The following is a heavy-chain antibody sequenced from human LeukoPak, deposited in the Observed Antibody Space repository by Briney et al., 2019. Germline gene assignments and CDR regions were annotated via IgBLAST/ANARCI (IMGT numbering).Heavy chain of an antibody. CDR2: ITSSSTYI. V-gene: IGHV3-21*01. CDR3: ASDPSVTPDPYDFDY. CDR1: GFTFSTYT. D-gene: IGHD4-23*01. J-gene: IGHJ4*02. Sequence: GGSLRLSCAASGFTFSTYTMNWVRQAPGKGLEWVSSITSSSTYIYYVDSVKGRFTISRDNAKNSLYLQMNSLRAEDTAVHYCASDPSVTPDPYDFDYWGQGTLVTVSS.